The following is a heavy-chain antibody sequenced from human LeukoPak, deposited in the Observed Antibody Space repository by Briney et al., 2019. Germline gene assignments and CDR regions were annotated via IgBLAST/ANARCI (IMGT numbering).Heavy chain of an antibody. CDR2: ISESAGGT. D-gene: IGHD3-10*01. CDR3: AKRGIVIRGVLIFGFHKEAYYFDS. V-gene: IGHV3-23*01. J-gene: IGHJ4*02. CDR1: GVTLSNYG. Sequence: TGGSLRLSCVVSGVTLSNYGMSWVRQAPGRGLEWVSGISESAGGTKYADSVKGRFTISRDNSLNTLYLQMNSLRAEDTAVYFCAKRGIVIRGVLIFGFHKEAYYFDSWGQGILVTVSS.